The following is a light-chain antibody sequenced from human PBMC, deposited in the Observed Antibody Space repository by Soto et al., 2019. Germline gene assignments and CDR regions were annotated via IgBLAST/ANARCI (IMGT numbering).Light chain of an antibody. V-gene: IGKV3-20*01. CDR1: QSVRSSY. CDR3: QKYGNSPPIT. J-gene: IGKJ1*01. CDR2: GAS. Sequence: EIVLTQSPGTLSLSPGETATLSCRASQSVRSSYFAWYQQKPGQAPRLLFYGASSRSTGIPDRFSGSGSGTDFTLTISRLKPEDYAVYYCQKYGNSPPITFGPGSRVEIK.